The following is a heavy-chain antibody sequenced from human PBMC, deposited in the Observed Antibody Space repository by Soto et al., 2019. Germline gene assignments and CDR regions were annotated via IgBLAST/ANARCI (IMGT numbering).Heavy chain of an antibody. J-gene: IGHJ5*02. D-gene: IGHD3-16*02. V-gene: IGHV2-5*01. CDR2: IYWNAEK. Sequence: QITLKESGTTLVKPTQTLSLTCTVSGFSLATVGEGVGWVRQPPGKALEWLALIYWNAEKRFSPSLESRLTITKDNSNNQVVLTMTNMNSVDTASYSCVHRGPWGSSRQGRFDPWGQGTLGTVSS. CDR3: VHRGPWGSSRQGRFDP. CDR1: GFSLATVGEG.